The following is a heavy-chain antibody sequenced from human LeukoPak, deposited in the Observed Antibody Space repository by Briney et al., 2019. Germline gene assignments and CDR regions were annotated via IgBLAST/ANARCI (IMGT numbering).Heavy chain of an antibody. V-gene: IGHV4-61*02. CDR3: ARVGTTAMALFHYYYYYMDV. Sequence: SETLSLTCTVSGGSISSGSYYWSWIRQPAGKGLEWIGRIYTSGSTNYNPSLKSRVTISVDTSKNQFSLKLSSVTATDTAVYYCARVGTTAMALFHYYYYYMDVWGKGTTVTVSS. D-gene: IGHD5-18*01. J-gene: IGHJ6*03. CDR2: IYTSGST. CDR1: GGSISSGSYY.